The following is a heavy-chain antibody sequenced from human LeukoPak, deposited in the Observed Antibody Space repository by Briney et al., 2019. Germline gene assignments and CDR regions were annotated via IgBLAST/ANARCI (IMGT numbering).Heavy chain of an antibody. CDR2: ISWNSDSI. V-gene: IGHV3-9*01. J-gene: IGHJ6*02. CDR1: GFTFDDYA. CDR3: AKDLGLGDAYYYHGMDV. D-gene: IGHD3-10*01. Sequence: PGRSLRLSCAASGFTFDDYAMHWVRQAPGKGLEWVSGISWNSDSIGYADSVKGRFTISRDNAKNSLYLQMNSLRAEDTALYYCAKDLGLGDAYYYHGMDVWGQGTTVTVSS.